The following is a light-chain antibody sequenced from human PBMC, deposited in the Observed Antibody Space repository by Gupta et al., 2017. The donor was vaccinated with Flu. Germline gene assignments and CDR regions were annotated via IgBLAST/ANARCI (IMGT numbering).Light chain of an antibody. V-gene: IGKV2-28*01. J-gene: IGKJ4*01. CDR3: MQSLQTPPT. CDR2: LGS. Sequence: DSVMTQSPLSLTVTPGEPASISCRSSQSLLYSNGYNYLDWYLQKPGQSPQLLMYLGSNRASGVPDRFSGSGSGTDFTLNISSVEAEDVGVYYCMQSLQTPPTFGGGTKVEIK. CDR1: QSLLYSNGYNY.